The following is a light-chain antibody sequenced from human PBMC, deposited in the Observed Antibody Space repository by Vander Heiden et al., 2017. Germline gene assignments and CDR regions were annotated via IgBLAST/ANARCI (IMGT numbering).Light chain of an antibody. Sequence: SYELTQPPSVSASPGQTASITCSGHKLGDKYACWYQQKPGQSPVLVIYQDDKRPSGIPERFSGSNSGNTATLTISGTQAMDEADYYCQAWDSSTAWVFGGGTKLTVL. CDR3: QAWDSSTAWV. CDR2: QDD. J-gene: IGLJ3*02. V-gene: IGLV3-1*01. CDR1: KLGDKY.